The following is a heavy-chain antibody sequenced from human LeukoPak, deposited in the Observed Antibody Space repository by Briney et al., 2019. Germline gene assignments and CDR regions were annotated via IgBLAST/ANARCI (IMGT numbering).Heavy chain of an antibody. CDR1: GFTFSDYY. J-gene: IGHJ4*02. V-gene: IGHV3-11*01. D-gene: IGHD2-2*01. Sequence: TGGSLRLSCAASGFTFSDYYMSWIRQAPGKGLEWVSYISSSGSTIYYADSVKGRFTISRDNAKNSLYLQMNSLRAEDTAVYYCARFWGPVVPAAPSPDLWGQGTLVTVSS. CDR3: ARFWGPVVPAAPSPDL. CDR2: ISSSGSTI.